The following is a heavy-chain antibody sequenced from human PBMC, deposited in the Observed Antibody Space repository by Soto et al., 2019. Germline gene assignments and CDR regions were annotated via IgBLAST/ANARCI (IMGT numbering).Heavy chain of an antibody. CDR1: GFTFINYA. Sequence: LRLSRAASGFTFINYAMIWVRQAPGKGLEWVSAISGGGATTYYADSVKGRFTISRDTSKNTLYLQMNSLRAEDTAVYYCAKDEGSYYYGMDVWGPGTTVTVSS. V-gene: IGHV3-23*01. CDR3: AKDEGSYYYGMDV. J-gene: IGHJ6*02. CDR2: ISGGGATT.